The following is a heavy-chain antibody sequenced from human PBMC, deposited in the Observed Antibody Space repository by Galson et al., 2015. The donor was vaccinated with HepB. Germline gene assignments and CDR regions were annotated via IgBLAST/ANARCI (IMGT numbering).Heavy chain of an antibody. CDR3: ARSRLSMVRGVIMYYYGMDV. Sequence: QSGAEVKKPGESLTISCKGSGYSFTDYWIGWVRQMPGKGLEWMGIIYPGDSDTRYSPSLQGHVTLSVDKSINTAYLQWSSLEASDTAMYYCARSRLSMVRGVIMYYYGMDVWGQGTTVTVSS. CDR2: IYPGDSDT. V-gene: IGHV5-51*01. J-gene: IGHJ6*02. CDR1: GYSFTDYW. D-gene: IGHD3-10*01.